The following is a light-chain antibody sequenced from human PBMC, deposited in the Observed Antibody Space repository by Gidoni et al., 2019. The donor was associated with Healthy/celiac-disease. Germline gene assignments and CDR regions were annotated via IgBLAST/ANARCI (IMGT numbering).Light chain of an antibody. Sequence: DIVLTQSQGTLSLSPGERATLSCRASQSVSSSYLAWYQQTPGQAPRLLIYGASSRATGIPDRFSGSGSGTDFTLTISRLEPEDFAVYYCQQYGSSPMYTFGQGTKLEIK. CDR1: QSVSSSY. V-gene: IGKV3-20*01. CDR3: QQYGSSPMYT. CDR2: GAS. J-gene: IGKJ2*01.